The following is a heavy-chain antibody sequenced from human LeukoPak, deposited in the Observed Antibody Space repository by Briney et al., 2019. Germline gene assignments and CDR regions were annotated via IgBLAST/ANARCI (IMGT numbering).Heavy chain of an antibody. CDR3: ARDYRITIFGVPNWFDP. CDR2: INTNTGNP. V-gene: IGHV7-4-1*02. Sequence: ASVKVSCKASGYTFTSYAMNWMRQAPGRGLEWMGWINTNTGNPTYAQGFTGRFVFSLDTSVSTAYLQISSLKAEDTAVYYCARDYRITIFGVPNWFDPWGQGTLVTVSS. J-gene: IGHJ5*02. CDR1: GYTFTSYA. D-gene: IGHD3-3*01.